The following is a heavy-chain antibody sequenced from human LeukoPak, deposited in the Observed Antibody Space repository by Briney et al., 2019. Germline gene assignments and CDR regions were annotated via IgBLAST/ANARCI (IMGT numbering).Heavy chain of an antibody. Sequence: SETLSLTCTVSGGSISSSSYYWGWIRQPPGKGLEWIGSIYYSGSTYYNPSLKSRVTISVDTSKNQFSLKLSSVTAADTAVYYCARHADGYNPFDYWGQGTLVTVSS. CDR1: GGSISSSSYY. CDR2: IYYSGST. CDR3: ARHADGYNPFDY. V-gene: IGHV4-39*07. J-gene: IGHJ4*02. D-gene: IGHD5-24*01.